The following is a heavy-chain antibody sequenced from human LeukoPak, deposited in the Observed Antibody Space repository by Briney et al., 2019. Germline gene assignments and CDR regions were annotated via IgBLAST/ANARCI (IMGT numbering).Heavy chain of an antibody. Sequence: PGKSLRLSCAASGFTFDDYAMHWVRQAPGKGLEWVSGISWNSGSIGYADSVKGRFTISRDNAKNSLYLQMNSLRAEDTALYYCAKDIGGDGSGGPQYYYYYGMDVWGQGTTVTVSS. CDR2: ISWNSGSI. J-gene: IGHJ6*02. D-gene: IGHD2-15*01. CDR1: GFTFDDYA. CDR3: AKDIGGDGSGGPQYYYYYGMDV. V-gene: IGHV3-9*01.